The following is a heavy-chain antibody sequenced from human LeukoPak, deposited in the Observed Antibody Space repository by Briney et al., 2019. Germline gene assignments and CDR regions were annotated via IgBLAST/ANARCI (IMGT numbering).Heavy chain of an antibody. CDR1: GGTFSSYA. CDR3: ASYDYVWGSYRPDDAFDI. J-gene: IGHJ3*02. D-gene: IGHD3-16*02. V-gene: IGHV1-69*06. CDR2: IIPIFGTA. Sequence: SVKVSCKASGGTFSSYAVSWVRQAPGQGLQWMGGIIPIFGTANYAQKFQGRVTITADKSTSTAYMELSRLRSDDTAVYYCASYDYVWGSYRPDDAFDIWGQGTMVTVSS.